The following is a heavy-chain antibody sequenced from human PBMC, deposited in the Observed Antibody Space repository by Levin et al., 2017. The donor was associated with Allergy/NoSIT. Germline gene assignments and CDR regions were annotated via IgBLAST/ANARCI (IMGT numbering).Heavy chain of an antibody. Sequence: ESLKISCTVSGASISSYYWSWIRQPAGKGLEWIGRIYTSGSTNYNPSLKSRVTMSVDTSKNQFSLKLSSVTAADTAVYYCARSKGMQCDYWGQGTLVTVSS. V-gene: IGHV4-4*07. CDR3: ARSKGMQCDY. CDR1: GASISSYY. J-gene: IGHJ4*01. CDR2: IYTSGST.